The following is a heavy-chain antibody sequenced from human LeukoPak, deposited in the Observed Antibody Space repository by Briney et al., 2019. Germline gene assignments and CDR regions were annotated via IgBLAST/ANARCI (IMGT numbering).Heavy chain of an antibody. Sequence: ASVKVSCKASGYTFTGYAIHWVRQAPGQRLEWMGWINAGNGNTKYSQKFQGRVTITRDTSASTAYMELSSLRSEDTAVYYCARVSNAHCSGGSCYSGLSDYWGQGTLVTVSS. J-gene: IGHJ4*02. D-gene: IGHD2-15*01. CDR2: INAGNGNT. V-gene: IGHV1-3*01. CDR1: GYTFTGYA. CDR3: ARVSNAHCSGGSCYSGLSDY.